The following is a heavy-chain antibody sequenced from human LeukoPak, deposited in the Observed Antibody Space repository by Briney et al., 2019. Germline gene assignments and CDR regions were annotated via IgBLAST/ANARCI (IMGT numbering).Heavy chain of an antibody. CDR3: VKGQYGGYDGDWFDP. CDR2: IWYDGSHE. V-gene: IGHV3-33*06. CDR1: GFTFNKYA. Sequence: PGRSLRLSCAASGFTFNKYAMHWVRQAPGKGLEWVAIIWYDGSHEYYADSVKGRFTISRDNSKNTLYLQMSSLRAEDTAVYYCVKGQYGGYDGDWFDPWGQGTLVTVSS. J-gene: IGHJ5*02. D-gene: IGHD5-12*01.